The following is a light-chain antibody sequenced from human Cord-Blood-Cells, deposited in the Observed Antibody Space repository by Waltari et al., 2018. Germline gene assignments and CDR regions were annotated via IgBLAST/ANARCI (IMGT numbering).Light chain of an antibody. CDR3: CSYAGSYTVV. Sequence: QSALTQPRSVSGSPGQSVTISCTGTSSDVGGYNYVPWYQQHPGKAPKSMIYDVSKRPSGVPDRCSGSKSGNTASLTISGLQAEDEADYYCCSYAGSYTVVFGGGTKLTVL. CDR2: DVS. J-gene: IGLJ2*01. V-gene: IGLV2-11*01. CDR1: SSDVGGYNY.